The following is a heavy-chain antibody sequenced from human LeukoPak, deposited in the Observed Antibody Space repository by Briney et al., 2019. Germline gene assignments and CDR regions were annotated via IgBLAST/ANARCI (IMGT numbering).Heavy chain of an antibody. Sequence: PGGSLRLSCAASGFTFSSYGMHWVRQAPGKGLEWVAFIRYDGSNKYYADSVKGRFTISRDNSKNTLYLQMNSLRAEDTAVYYCARDGYYDFWSGYYRDLLTSYRQYYMDVWGKGTTVTVSS. J-gene: IGHJ6*03. D-gene: IGHD3-3*01. CDR2: IRYDGSNK. CDR3: ARDGYYDFWSGYYRDLLTSYRQYYMDV. V-gene: IGHV3-30*02. CDR1: GFTFSSYG.